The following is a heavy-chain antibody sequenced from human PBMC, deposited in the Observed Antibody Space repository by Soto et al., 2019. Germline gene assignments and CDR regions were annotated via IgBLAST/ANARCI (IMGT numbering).Heavy chain of an antibody. V-gene: IGHV3-23*01. Sequence: GGSLRLSCAASGFTFSTCAMNWVLQAPWKGLEWVSSISGGGGSTYYGDSVKGRFTISRDNSKNTLYLQINSLRADDTAVYYCAIQAVVVAATPWFYLWGQGTPVTVSS. J-gene: IGHJ5*02. CDR1: GFTFSTCA. D-gene: IGHD2-15*01. CDR2: ISGGGGST. CDR3: AIQAVVVAATPWFYL.